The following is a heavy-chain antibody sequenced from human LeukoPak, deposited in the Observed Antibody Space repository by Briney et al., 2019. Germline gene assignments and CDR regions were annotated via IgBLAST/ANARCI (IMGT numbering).Heavy chain of an antibody. Sequence: ASVKLSCKASGYTFTGYYMHWVRQAPGQGLEWMERINPNSGGTNYAQKLQGRVTMTTDTSTGTAYMELRSLRSDDTAVYYWPRERMATLTRGLDYWGQGTLDTVSS. V-gene: IGHV1-2*06. CDR1: GYTFTGYY. CDR2: INPNSGGT. D-gene: IGHD5-12*01. J-gene: IGHJ4*02. CDR3: PRERMATLTRGLDY.